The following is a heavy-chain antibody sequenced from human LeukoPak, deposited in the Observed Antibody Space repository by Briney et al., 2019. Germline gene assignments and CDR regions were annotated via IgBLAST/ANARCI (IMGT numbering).Heavy chain of an antibody. Sequence: PSETLSLTCTVSGGSISSYYWSWIRQPPGKGLEWIGYIYYSGSTNYNPSLKSRVTISADTSKNQFSLKLSSVTAADTAVYYCARVGNYYDSSGFPDYWGQGTLVTVSS. J-gene: IGHJ4*02. V-gene: IGHV4-59*01. CDR3: ARVGNYYDSSGFPDY. D-gene: IGHD3-22*01. CDR2: IYYSGST. CDR1: GGSISSYY.